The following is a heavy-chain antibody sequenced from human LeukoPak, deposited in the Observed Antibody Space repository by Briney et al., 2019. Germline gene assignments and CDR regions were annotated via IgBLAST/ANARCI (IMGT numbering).Heavy chain of an antibody. CDR3: ARSPLPLREDYYYYYMDV. Sequence: PSETLSLTRTVSGGSISSGSYYWSWIRQPAGKGLEWIGRIYTSGSTNYNPSLKSRVTISVDTSKNQFSLKLSSVTAADTAVYYCARSPLPLREDYYYYYMDVWGKGTTVTISS. J-gene: IGHJ6*03. CDR2: IYTSGST. CDR1: GGSISSGSYY. V-gene: IGHV4-61*02.